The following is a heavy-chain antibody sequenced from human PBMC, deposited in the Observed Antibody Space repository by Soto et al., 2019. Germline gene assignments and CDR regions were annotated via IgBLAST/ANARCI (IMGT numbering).Heavy chain of an antibody. D-gene: IGHD3-3*01. CDR3: ARETLSFGSALDV. CDR1: GFRFDDYN. CDR2: ITWNGGNT. V-gene: IGHV3-43*01. J-gene: IGHJ6*02. Sequence: GGSLRLSCAASGFRFDDYNIHWVRQAPGKGLEWVSLITWNGGNTYYADSVKGRFTISRDGTTKSVSLQMTSLKTEDTGLYYCARETLSFGSALDVWGQGTTGTV.